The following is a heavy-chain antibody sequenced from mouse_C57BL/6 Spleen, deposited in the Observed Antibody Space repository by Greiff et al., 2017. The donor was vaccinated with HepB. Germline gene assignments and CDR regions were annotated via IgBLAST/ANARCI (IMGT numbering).Heavy chain of an antibody. D-gene: IGHD2-1*01. J-gene: IGHJ3*01. CDR3: AREGNYEAY. Sequence: VQLQQSGAELVRPGSSVKLSCKASGYTFTSYWMHWVKQRPIQGLEWIGNIDPSDSETHYNQKFKDKATLTVDKSSSTAYMQLSSLTSEDSAVYYCAREGNYEAYWGQGTLVTVSA. V-gene: IGHV1-52*01. CDR2: IDPSDSET. CDR1: GYTFTSYW.